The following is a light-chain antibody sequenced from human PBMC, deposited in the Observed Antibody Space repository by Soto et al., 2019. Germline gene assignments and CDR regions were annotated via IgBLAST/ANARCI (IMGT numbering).Light chain of an antibody. CDR3: QQYNNWPPPLT. V-gene: IGKV3-20*01. CDR1: QSVRSTY. CDR2: GTS. J-gene: IGKJ4*01. Sequence: EIVLTQSPGTLSLSPGERATLSCRASQSVRSTYLAWYQHKPGQAPRLLIYGTSSRATGIPDRFSGSGSGTDFTFTISRLEPEDFAVYYCQQYNNWPPPLTFGGGTKVEIK.